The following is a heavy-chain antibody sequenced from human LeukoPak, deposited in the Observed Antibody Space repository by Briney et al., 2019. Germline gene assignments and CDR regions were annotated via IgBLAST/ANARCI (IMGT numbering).Heavy chain of an antibody. CDR3: ARVPSYRMQYYYDSSGFAFDI. CDR1: GVSFSGYY. V-gene: IGHV4-34*01. Sequence: PSETLSLTCAVYGVSFSGYYWSWIRQPPGKGLEWIGEINHSGSTNYNPSLKSRVTISVDTSKNQFSLKLSSVTAADTAVYYCARVPSYRMQYYYDSSGFAFDIWGQGTMVTVSS. J-gene: IGHJ3*02. D-gene: IGHD3-22*01. CDR2: INHSGST.